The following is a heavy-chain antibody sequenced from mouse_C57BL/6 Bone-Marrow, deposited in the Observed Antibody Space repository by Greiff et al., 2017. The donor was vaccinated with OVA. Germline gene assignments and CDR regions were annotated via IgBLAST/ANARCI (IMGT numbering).Heavy chain of an antibody. V-gene: IGHV1-81*01. D-gene: IGHD3-1*01. CDR1: GYTFTSYG. CDR2: IYPRSGNT. J-gene: IGHJ3*01. CDR3: SRLGLLRFVY. Sequence: QVQLQQSGAELARPGASVKLSCKASGYTFTSYGISWVKQRTGQGLEWIGEIYPRSGNTYYNEKFKGKATLTADKSSSTAYMELRSLTAEDSAVYFCSRLGLLRFVYWGQGTLVTVSA.